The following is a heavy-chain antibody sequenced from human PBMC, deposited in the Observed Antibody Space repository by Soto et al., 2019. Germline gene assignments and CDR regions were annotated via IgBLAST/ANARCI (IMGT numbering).Heavy chain of an antibody. CDR1: GFFFNNYG. Sequence: GGSLRLSCVGSGFFFNNYGMHWVRPFSGKGLEWVSAIGAADDPYYSVSVKGRFIVSRDNAQKSLYLQMNNLRAADTAVYFCARAYTGQLPRRGDYYYALDVWGRGNTVTVSS. CDR3: ARAYTGQLPRRGDYYYALDV. D-gene: IGHD2-2*01. V-gene: IGHV3-13*05. CDR2: IGAADDP. J-gene: IGHJ6*02.